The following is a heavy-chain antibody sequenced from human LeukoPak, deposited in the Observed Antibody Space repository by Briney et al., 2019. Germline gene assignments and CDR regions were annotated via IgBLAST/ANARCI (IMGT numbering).Heavy chain of an antibody. J-gene: IGHJ4*02. CDR3: ARAAPFRSPAYYFDY. CDR1: GGSFSGYY. D-gene: IGHD6-25*01. Sequence: SETLSLTCAVYGGSFSGYYWSWLRQPPGKGLEWIGEINHSGSTNYNPSLKSRVTISVDTSKNQFSLKLSSVTAADTAVYYCARAAPFRSPAYYFDYWGQGTLVTVSS. V-gene: IGHV4-34*01. CDR2: INHSGST.